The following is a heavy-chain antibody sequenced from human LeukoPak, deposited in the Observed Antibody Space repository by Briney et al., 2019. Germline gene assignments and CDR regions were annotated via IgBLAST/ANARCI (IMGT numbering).Heavy chain of an antibody. Sequence: RRASVKVSCKASGYTFTSYGISWVRQAPGQGLEWMGWISAYNGNTNYAQKLQGRVTMTTDTSTSTAYMELRSLRSDDTAVYYCARQHYDSSGYYYDYYYYGMDVWGQGTTVTVSS. V-gene: IGHV1-18*01. D-gene: IGHD3-22*01. CDR1: GYTFTSYG. CDR2: ISAYNGNT. J-gene: IGHJ6*02. CDR3: ARQHYDSSGYYYDYYYYGMDV.